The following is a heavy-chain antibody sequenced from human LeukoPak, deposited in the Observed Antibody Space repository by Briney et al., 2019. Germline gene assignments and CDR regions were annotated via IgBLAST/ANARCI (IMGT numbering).Heavy chain of an antibody. CDR3: ARDVYYFDY. Sequence: SQTLSLTCTVSGGSVSSGSYYWSWIRQPPGKGLEWIGYIYYSGSTNYNPSLKSRVTISVDTSKNQFSLKLSSVTAADTAVYYCARDVYYFDYWGQGTLVTVSS. J-gene: IGHJ4*02. CDR1: GGSVSSGSYY. CDR2: IYYSGST. V-gene: IGHV4-61*01.